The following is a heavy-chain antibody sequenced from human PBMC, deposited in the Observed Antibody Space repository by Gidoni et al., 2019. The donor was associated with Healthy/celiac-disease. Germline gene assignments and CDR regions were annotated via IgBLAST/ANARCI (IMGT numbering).Heavy chain of an antibody. CDR3: ARISGWYYCDY. V-gene: IGHV3-74*01. CDR1: GFTFSSYW. J-gene: IGHJ4*02. Sequence: EVQLVESGGGLVQPGGSLRLSCAASGFTFSSYWMHWVRQAPGKGLVWVSRMNSDGSSTSYADSGKGRFTISRDNAKNTLYLQMNSLRAEDTAVYYCARISGWYYCDYWGQGTLVTVSS. CDR2: MNSDGSST. D-gene: IGHD6-19*01.